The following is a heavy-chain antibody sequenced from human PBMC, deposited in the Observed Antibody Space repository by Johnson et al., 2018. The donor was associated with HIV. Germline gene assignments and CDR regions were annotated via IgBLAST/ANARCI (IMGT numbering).Heavy chain of an antibody. D-gene: IGHD6-13*01. CDR1: GFTFSSYG. CDR2: ISYDGSNK. CDR3: AKTGAAAGLKDAFDI. J-gene: IGHJ3*02. V-gene: IGHV3-30*18. Sequence: QVQLVESGGGVVQPGGSLRLSCAASGFTFSSYGMHWVRQAPGKGLEWVAVISYDGSNKYYADSVKGRFTISRDNSNNTLFLQMNSLRAEDTAVYFCAKTGAAAGLKDAFDIWGQGTMVTVSS.